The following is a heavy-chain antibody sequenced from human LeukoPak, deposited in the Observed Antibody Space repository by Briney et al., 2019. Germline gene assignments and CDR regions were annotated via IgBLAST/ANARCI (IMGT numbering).Heavy chain of an antibody. CDR3: ARTPVLTRGYNWFDP. CDR1: GYTFTGYY. CDR2: INPNSGGT. J-gene: IGHJ5*02. D-gene: IGHD2-8*02. Sequence: ASVKVSCKASGYTFTGYYMHWVRQAPGQGLEWMGWINPNSGGTNYAQKFQGRVTMTRDTSISTAYMELSRLRSDDTAVYYCARTPVLTRGYNWFDPWGQGTLVTVSS. V-gene: IGHV1-2*02.